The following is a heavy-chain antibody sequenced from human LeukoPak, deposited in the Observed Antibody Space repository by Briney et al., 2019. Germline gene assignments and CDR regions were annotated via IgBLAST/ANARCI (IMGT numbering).Heavy chain of an antibody. CDR2: INPNSGGT. CDR3: ARAGELLWFGELFYYFDY. V-gene: IGHV1-2*02. CDR1: GXTXTGXX. Sequence: KXSXXXXGXTXTGXXMHWVRQAPGQGLEWMGWINPNSGGTNYAQKFQGRVTMTRDTSISTAYMELSRLRSDDTAVYYCARAGELLWFGELFYYFDYWGQGTLVTVSS. D-gene: IGHD3-10*01. J-gene: IGHJ4*02.